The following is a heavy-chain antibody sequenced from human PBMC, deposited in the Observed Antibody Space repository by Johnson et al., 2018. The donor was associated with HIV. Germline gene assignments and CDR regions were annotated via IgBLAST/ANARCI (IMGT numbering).Heavy chain of an antibody. CDR1: GFTFSNAW. V-gene: IGHV3-11*04. Sequence: QVLLVVSGGGLVQPGRSLRLSCAASGFTFSNAWMNWVRQAPGKWLEWVSYISSSGTTVYHADSVKGRFSISRDNAKHSLYMQLNSLSAEDMTVYDGTRVEPIRRAIDAFEIWGQGTMVTVTS. CDR2: ISSSGTTV. CDR3: TRVEPIRRAIDAFEI. J-gene: IGHJ3*02.